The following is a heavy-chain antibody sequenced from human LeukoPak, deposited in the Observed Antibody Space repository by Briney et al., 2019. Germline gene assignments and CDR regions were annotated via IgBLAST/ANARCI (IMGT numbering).Heavy chain of an antibody. CDR1: GGSISSSSYY. CDR2: IYYSGRT. CDR3: AVELTIFGVVTNHPLDY. V-gene: IGHV4-39*01. D-gene: IGHD3-3*01. Sequence: PSETLSLTCTVSGGSISSSSYYWGWIRQPRGKGLEWIGRIYYSGRTYYNPSLKSRVTISVDTSKNQFSLKLSSVAAADTAVYYCAVELTIFGVVTNHPLDYWGQGTLVTVSS. J-gene: IGHJ4*02.